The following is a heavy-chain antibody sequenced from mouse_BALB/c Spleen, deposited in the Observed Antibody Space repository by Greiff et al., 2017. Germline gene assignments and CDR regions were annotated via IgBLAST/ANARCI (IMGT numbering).Heavy chain of an antibody. J-gene: IGHJ4*01. CDR2: ILPGSGST. CDR1: GYTFSSYW. D-gene: IGHD2-12*01. CDR3: ARLRRDYYAMDY. V-gene: IGHV1-9*01. Sequence: VQLQQSGAELMKPGASVKISCKATGYTFSSYWIEWVKQRPGHGLEWIGEILPGSGSTNYNEKFKGKATFTADTSSNTAYMQLSSLTSEDSAVYYCARLRRDYYAMDYWGQGTSVTVSS.